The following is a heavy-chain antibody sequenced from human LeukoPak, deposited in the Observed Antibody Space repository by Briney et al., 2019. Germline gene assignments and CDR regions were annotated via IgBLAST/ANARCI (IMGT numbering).Heavy chain of an antibody. Sequence: PGGSLRLSCAASGFTFSSYGMHWVRQAPGKGLEWVAVISYDGSNKYYADPVKGRFTISRDNSKNTLYLQMNSLRAEDTAVYCCATYSGYRNYWGQGTLVAVSS. D-gene: IGHD5-12*01. CDR1: GFTFSSYG. CDR3: ATYSGYRNY. CDR2: ISYDGSNK. J-gene: IGHJ4*02. V-gene: IGHV3-30*03.